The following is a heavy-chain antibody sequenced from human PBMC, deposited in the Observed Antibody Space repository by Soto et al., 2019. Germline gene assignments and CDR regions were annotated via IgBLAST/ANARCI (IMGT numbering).Heavy chain of an antibody. D-gene: IGHD1-1*01. CDR3: ARGPGTTRFFDY. Sequence: GGSLRLSCAASGFTFSTYAMHWVRQAPGKGLEWVAVISYDESNKYYADSVKGRFTISRDNSKNTLYVQMNSLRAEDTAVYYCARGPGTTRFFDYWGQGTLVTVSS. V-gene: IGHV3-30-3*01. CDR2: ISYDESNK. CDR1: GFTFSTYA. J-gene: IGHJ4*02.